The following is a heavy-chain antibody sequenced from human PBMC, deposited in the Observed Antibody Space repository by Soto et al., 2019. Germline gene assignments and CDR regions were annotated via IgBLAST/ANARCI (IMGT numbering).Heavy chain of an antibody. J-gene: IGHJ5*02. CDR1: GGSINSGDDS. CDR3: ARGINHYDSSGDSWFDP. V-gene: IGHV4-30-2*01. Sequence: SETLSLTCTVSGGSINSGDDSWTWTRQPPGKGLEWIGYIYHTGTTYYNMSVKSRLTISVDRSKNQFSLKLSSVTAADTAVYYCARGINHYDSSGDSWFDPWGQGTLVTVS. D-gene: IGHD3-22*01. CDR2: IYHTGTT.